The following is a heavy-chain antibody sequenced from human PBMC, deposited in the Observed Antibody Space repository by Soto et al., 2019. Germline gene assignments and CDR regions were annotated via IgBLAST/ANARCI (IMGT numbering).Heavy chain of an antibody. V-gene: IGHV1-18*04. J-gene: IGHJ5*02. CDR3: ARDWTSPSFVSSSCPRGGWFDP. CDR1: GYTLTDHG. Sequence: QVQLVQSGPEVKKPGASVKVSCKASGYTLTDHGISWVRQAPGQGLEWMGWINPYNANARYGEKVQGRVTITTDTSRTVYMELTGLTSDDTAVYYCARDWTSPSFVSSSCPRGGWFDPWGQGTLVTVSS. CDR2: INPYNANA. D-gene: IGHD2-15*01.